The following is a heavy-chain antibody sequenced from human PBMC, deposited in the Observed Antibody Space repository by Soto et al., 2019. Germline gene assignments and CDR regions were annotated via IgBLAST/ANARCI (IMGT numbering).Heavy chain of an antibody. J-gene: IGHJ4*02. CDR1: GGSVRGSY. D-gene: IGHD3-22*01. Sequence: SETLSLTCAVYGGSVRGSYWSWIRQPPGKGLEWIGEINDSGSTKYNPSLKSRVTISVDTSKNQFSLSLSSVTAADTAVYFCARYCYDTSNHQFYFWSQGCLVTVSS. CDR2: INDSGST. CDR3: ARYCYDTSNHQFYF. V-gene: IGHV4-34*01.